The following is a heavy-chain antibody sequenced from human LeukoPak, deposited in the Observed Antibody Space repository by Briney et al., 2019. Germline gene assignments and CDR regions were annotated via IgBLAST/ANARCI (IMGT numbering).Heavy chain of an antibody. V-gene: IGHV1-2*06. Sequence: ASVKASCKACGYTFTGYYMHWVRQAPGQGLEWMGRINPNSGGTNYAQKFQGRVTMTRDTSISTAYMELSRLRSDDTAVYYCARGWGGEDWFDPWGQGTLVTVSS. D-gene: IGHD3-16*01. CDR2: INPNSGGT. CDR3: ARGWGGEDWFDP. CDR1: GYTFTGYY. J-gene: IGHJ5*02.